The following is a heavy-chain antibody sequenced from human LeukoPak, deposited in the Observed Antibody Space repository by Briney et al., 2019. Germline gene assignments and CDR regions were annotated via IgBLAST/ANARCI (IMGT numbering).Heavy chain of an antibody. CDR3: ARVRWGGLYYFDY. CDR1: GFTFSSYW. J-gene: IGHJ4*02. CDR2: INSDGRST. Sequence: GGSLRLSCAASGFTFSSYWMHWVRQAPGKELVGVSRINSDGRSTNYADSVNGRFTISRDNAKNTLYLQMNSLRAEDTAVYYCARVRWGGLYYFDYWGQGTLVTVSS. V-gene: IGHV3-74*01. D-gene: IGHD3-16*01.